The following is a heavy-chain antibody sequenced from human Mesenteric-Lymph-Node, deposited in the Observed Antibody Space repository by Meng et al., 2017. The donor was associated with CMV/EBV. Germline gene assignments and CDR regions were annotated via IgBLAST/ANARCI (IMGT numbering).Heavy chain of an antibody. J-gene: IGHJ4*02. Sequence: CKTSGYTFTDHGISWVRQAPGQGLEWMGWIRPYSGNTNYAQKFQGRVTMTTDTSTSTAYMEVRSLRSDDTAVYYCARESGGRHTIFDYWGQGTLVTVSS. D-gene: IGHD3-9*01. CDR2: IRPYSGNT. V-gene: IGHV1-18*04. CDR3: ARESGGRHTIFDY. CDR1: GYTFTDHG.